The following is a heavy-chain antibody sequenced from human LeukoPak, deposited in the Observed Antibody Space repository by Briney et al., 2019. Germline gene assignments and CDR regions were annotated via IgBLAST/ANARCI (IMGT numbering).Heavy chain of an antibody. D-gene: IGHD3-10*01. J-gene: IGHJ5*02. CDR2: IIPIFGTA. CDR3: ATEMVRGVRGWFDP. Sequence: SVKVSCKASGGTFSSYAISWVRQAPGQGLEWMGGIIPIFGTANYAQKFQGRVTVTADESTSTAYMELSSLRSEDTAVYYCATEMVRGVRGWFDPWGQGTLVTVSS. V-gene: IGHV1-69*13. CDR1: GGTFSSYA.